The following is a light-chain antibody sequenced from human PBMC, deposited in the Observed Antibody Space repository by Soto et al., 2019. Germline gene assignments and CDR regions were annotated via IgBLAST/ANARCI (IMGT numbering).Light chain of an antibody. CDR1: SSDVGGYDF. CDR3: SSYTSDWGV. Sequence: QSVLTQPASVSGSPGQSITISCTGTSSDVGGYDFVSWYQHHPGKAPKLMIYEVSTRPSGVSNRFSGSKSGNTASLTISGLQAEDEADYYCSSYTSDWGVFGSGTKFTVL. CDR2: EVS. V-gene: IGLV2-14*01. J-gene: IGLJ1*01.